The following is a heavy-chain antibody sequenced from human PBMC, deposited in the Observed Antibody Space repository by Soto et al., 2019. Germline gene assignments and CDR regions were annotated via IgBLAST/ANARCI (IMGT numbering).Heavy chain of an antibody. Sequence: SETLPVTWAVDGGSCIGYYWSWIRQPPGKGLEWIGEINHSGSTNYNPSLKSRVTISVDTSKNQFSLKLSSVTAADTAVYYCARGPRSLVGATYYWFDPWGQGTLVPVSS. V-gene: IGHV4-34*01. CDR2: INHSGST. D-gene: IGHD1-26*01. CDR3: ARGPRSLVGATYYWFDP. CDR1: GGSCIGYY. J-gene: IGHJ5*02.